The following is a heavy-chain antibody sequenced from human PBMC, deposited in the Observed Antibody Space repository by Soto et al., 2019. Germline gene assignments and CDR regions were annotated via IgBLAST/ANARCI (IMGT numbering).Heavy chain of an antibody. CDR2: INSDGSST. V-gene: IGHV3-74*01. CDR3: ARSEYSSSWYGDLDAFDI. J-gene: IGHJ3*02. CDR1: GFTFSSYW. D-gene: IGHD6-13*01. Sequence: GGSLRLSCAASGFTFSSYWMHWVRQAPGKGLVWVSRINSDGSSTSYADSVKGRFTISRDNAKNTLYLQMNSLRAEDTAVYYCARSEYSSSWYGDLDAFDIWGQGTMVTVSS.